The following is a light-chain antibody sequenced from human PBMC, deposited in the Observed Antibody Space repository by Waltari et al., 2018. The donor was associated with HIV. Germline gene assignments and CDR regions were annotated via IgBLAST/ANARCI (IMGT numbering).Light chain of an antibody. CDR1: QTIGSN. CDR2: GAS. V-gene: IGKV3-15*01. CDR3: QEYNSWPPRYT. J-gene: IGKJ2*01. Sequence: EIVMTQSPATLSVSPGERGSVSCRASQTIGSNLAWYQQKPGQGPRLLIYGASTRATGIPGRFNGTGSGTDFTLTISSLQSEDFAFYYCQEYNSWPPRYTSGQGTKVEMK.